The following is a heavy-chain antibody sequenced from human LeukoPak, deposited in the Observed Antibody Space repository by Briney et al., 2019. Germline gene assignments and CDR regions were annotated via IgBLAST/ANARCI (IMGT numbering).Heavy chain of an antibody. CDR3: APLTGELGFLDY. D-gene: IGHD7-27*01. Sequence: GGSLRLSCAAPGFTFTSYGMNWVRQAPGKALEWVSGISDTGRDIFYADSVKGRFTISRDNSRNTLFLQMNSLRAKDTAVYYCAPLTGELGFLDYWGQGTLVTVSS. J-gene: IGHJ4*02. V-gene: IGHV3-23*01. CDR1: GFTFTSYG. CDR2: ISDTGRDI.